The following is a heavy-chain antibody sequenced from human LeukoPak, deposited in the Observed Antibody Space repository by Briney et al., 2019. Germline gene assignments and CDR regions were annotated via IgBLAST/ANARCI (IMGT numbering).Heavy chain of an antibody. V-gene: IGHV3-23*01. CDR1: GFTFSSYA. Sequence: GGSLRLSCAASGFTFSSYAMSWVRQAPGKGLEWVSGISGSGGSTYYADSVKGRFTISRDNSQNTLYLQMNSLRAGDTAVYYCARDRVSGSYLKSTDYWGQGTLVTVSS. CDR2: ISGSGGST. J-gene: IGHJ4*02. D-gene: IGHD1-26*01. CDR3: ARDRVSGSYLKSTDY.